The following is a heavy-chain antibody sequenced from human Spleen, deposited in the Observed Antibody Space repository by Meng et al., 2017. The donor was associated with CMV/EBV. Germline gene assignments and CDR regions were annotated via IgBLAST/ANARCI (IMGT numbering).Heavy chain of an antibody. CDR3: AKVLGVRGARYFDY. CDR2: ISGSGGST. D-gene: IGHD3-10*01. CDR1: GFTFSSYA. Sequence: SGFTFSSYAMSWVRQAPGKGLEWVSAISGSGGSTYYADSVKGRFTISRDNSKNTLYLQMNSLRAEDTAVYYCAKVLGVRGARYFDYWGQGTLVTVSS. J-gene: IGHJ4*02. V-gene: IGHV3-23*01.